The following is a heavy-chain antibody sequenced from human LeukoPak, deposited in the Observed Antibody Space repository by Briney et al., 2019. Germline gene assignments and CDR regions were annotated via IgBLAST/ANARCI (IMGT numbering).Heavy chain of an antibody. CDR1: GFTFSSYG. V-gene: IGHV3-30*02. Sequence: GGSLRLSCAASGFTFSSYGMHWVRQAPGKGLEWVAFIRFDANNEYYADSVKGRFTISRDNSKNTMYLQMNSLRAEDSAVYYCAKVLEAFDIWGQGTMVIVSS. CDR2: IRFDANNE. J-gene: IGHJ3*02. CDR3: AKVLEAFDI.